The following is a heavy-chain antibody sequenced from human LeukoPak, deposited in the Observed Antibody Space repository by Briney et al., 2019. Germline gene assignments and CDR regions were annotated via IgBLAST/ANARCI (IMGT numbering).Heavy chain of an antibody. CDR3: ARDGTVTQLREYKYYYYYGMDV. CDR2: MNPNSGNT. D-gene: IGHD4-17*01. CDR1: VYTFTSYD. J-gene: IGHJ6*02. V-gene: IGHV1-8*01. Sequence: ASVKVSCKASVYTFTSYDINWVRQATGQGLEWMGWMNPNSGNTGNAQKFQGRVTITRNTSISTAYMELSSLRSGDTAVYYCARDGTVTQLREYKYYYYYGMDVWGQGTTVTVSS.